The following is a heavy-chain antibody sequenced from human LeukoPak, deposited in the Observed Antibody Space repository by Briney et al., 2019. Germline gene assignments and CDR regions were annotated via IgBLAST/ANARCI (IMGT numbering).Heavy chain of an antibody. CDR3: ARDKSGGYYYWFDP. V-gene: IGHV3-53*01. D-gene: IGHD3-22*01. CDR2: IYSGGTT. Sequence: PGGSLRLSCAASGFTVSNNYMSWVRQAPGKGLGWASVIYSGGTTYYADSVKGRFTISRDNSKNTLYLQMNSLRAEDTAVYYCARDKSGGYYYWFDPWGQGTLVTVSS. CDR1: GFTVSNNY. J-gene: IGHJ5*02.